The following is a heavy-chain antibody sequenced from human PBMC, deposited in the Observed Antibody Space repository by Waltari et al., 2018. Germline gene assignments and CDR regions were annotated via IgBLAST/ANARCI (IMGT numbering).Heavy chain of an antibody. CDR2: VDPEDGQT. V-gene: IGHV1-69-2*01. CDR1: GYTLSNYY. CDR3: ATALGDSISASRPFEI. J-gene: IGHJ3*02. Sequence: EVRLLQSGAEVKKPGTTLKISCRLSGYTLSNYYIHWIQPAPGKGLQWMGLVDPEDGQTIYAEALQGRISMTADSSTETVYMELTSLTSDDSAVYYCATALGDSISASRPFEIWGQGTVITVSS. D-gene: IGHD3-3*02.